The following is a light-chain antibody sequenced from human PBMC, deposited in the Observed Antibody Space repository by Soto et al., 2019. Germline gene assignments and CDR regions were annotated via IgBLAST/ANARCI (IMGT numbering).Light chain of an antibody. J-gene: IGKJ1*01. V-gene: IGKV3-20*01. CDR1: QSVSSSS. CDR3: QQYGSSPRT. Sequence: EIALPQSPGTLSLSPGERATLSCRASQSVSSSSLAWYQQKPGQAPRLLIYDASSRATGIPDRFSGGGSGTDFTLTISRLGPEDFAVYYCQQYGSSPRTFGQGTKVDI. CDR2: DAS.